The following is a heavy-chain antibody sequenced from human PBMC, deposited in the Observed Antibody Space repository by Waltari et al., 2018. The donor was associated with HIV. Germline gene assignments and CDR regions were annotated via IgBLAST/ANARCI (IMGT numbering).Heavy chain of an antibody. CDR2: ISSSGATI. CDR1: GFVFSSYS. D-gene: IGHD3-16*01. Sequence: EVQLVESGGGLVQPEESLRLSCAASGFVFSSYSMNWVRQATGEGFELISFISSSGATIYDAVFVKVRSTVSRDNAENTLYLQMNSLRDEETVVYYCVRDPKTSWGELDYWGQGTLVAVSS. CDR3: VRDPKTSWGELDY. V-gene: IGHV3-48*02. J-gene: IGHJ4*02.